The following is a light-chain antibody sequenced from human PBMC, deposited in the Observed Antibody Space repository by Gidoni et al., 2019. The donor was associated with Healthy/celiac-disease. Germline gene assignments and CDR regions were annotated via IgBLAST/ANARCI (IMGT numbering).Light chain of an antibody. CDR3: QQYNSYSLT. CDR1: QTISNW. J-gene: IGKJ5*01. CDR2: KAS. Sequence: DIQMTQSPSTLSASVGDRVTITCRASQTISNWLAWYKQKPGNAPKVLIYKASSLESGGPSRFSGSGSGTEFTLTISSLQPDDFATYYCQQYNSYSLTFGQXTRLEIK. V-gene: IGKV1-5*03.